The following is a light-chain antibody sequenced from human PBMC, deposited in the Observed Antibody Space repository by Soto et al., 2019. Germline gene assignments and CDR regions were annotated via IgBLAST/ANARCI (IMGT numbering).Light chain of an antibody. CDR2: GAS. Sequence: MTQSPASLSLSPGDRVTLSCRASQSISTYLDWYEQKPGQAPRLLIYGASNRASGIPDRFSGSGSGTDFTLTISSLQPEDFATYYCQQTYSTPLTFGRGTRVDIK. J-gene: IGKJ4*01. CDR3: QQTYSTPLT. CDR1: QSISTY. V-gene: IGKV3-15*01.